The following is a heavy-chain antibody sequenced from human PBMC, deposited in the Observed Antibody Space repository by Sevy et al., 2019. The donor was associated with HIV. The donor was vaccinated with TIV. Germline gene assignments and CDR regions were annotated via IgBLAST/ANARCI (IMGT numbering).Heavy chain of an antibody. J-gene: IGHJ3*02. D-gene: IGHD3-22*01. Sequence: GGSLRLSCAASGFTFSSYAMNWVRQAPGKGLQWVSAISGADSSTHYADSVKGRFTISRDNSKNTLYLQMNSLRAEDTDIYYCSKDVVVLIGDAFDIWGQGTMVTVSS. CDR1: GFTFSSYA. CDR3: SKDVVVLIGDAFDI. CDR2: ISGADSST. V-gene: IGHV3-23*01.